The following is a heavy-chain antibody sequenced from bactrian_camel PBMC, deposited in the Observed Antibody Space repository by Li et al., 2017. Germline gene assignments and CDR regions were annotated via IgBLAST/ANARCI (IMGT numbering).Heavy chain of an antibody. J-gene: IGHJ4*01. Sequence: VQLVESGGGTVQAGGSLRLSCAASGPTLSSACMAWFRQAPGKEREVVAAVDTDDTATIARSVKGRFTISQDITKKALYLQMNSLEPEDTAVYYCAAKTTVVGWDDCRAEYNYWGQGTQVTVS. CDR1: GPTLSSAC. CDR2: VDTDDTA. D-gene: IGHD5*01. V-gene: IGHV3S53*01. CDR3: AAKTTVVGWDDCRAEYNY.